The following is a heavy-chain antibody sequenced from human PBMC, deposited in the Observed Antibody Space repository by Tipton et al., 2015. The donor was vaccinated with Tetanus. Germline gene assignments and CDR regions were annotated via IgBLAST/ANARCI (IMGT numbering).Heavy chain of an antibody. D-gene: IGHD3-10*01. CDR2: IKRDGSEK. V-gene: IGHV3-7*01. CDR1: GFSFSSYW. CDR3: AREQMGRGSHAFDI. J-gene: IGHJ3*02. Sequence: SLRLSCAASGFSFSSYWMTWVRQAPGKGLEWVANIKRDGSEKFYVESVKGRFTISRDNAKNSVYLHVNGLRADDTAVYFCAREQMGRGSHAFDIWGQGTLVTVSS.